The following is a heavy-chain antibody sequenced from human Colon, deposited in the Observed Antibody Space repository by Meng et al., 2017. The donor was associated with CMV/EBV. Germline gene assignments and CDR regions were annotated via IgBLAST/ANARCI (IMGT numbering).Heavy chain of an antibody. D-gene: IGHD4-17*01. CDR1: GISLTTSGVG. Sequence: TCTFSGISLTTSGVGVGWIRQPPGKALEWLALLYWNGDKRYSPSLKSRLTIIKDTSKNQVVLIMTNMDPMDTGTYYCAHRRLGALEYWGQGTLVTVSS. CDR3: AHRRLGALEY. CDR2: LYWNGDK. J-gene: IGHJ4*02. V-gene: IGHV2-5*01.